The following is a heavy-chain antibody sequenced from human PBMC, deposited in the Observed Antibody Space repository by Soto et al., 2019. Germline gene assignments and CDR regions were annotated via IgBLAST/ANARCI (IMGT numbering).Heavy chain of an antibody. D-gene: IGHD2-2*02. CDR3: ARADYCSSTSCYMSDAFDI. Sequence: SETLSLTCAVSGYSISSIYYWGWIRQHPGKGLEWIGYIYYSGSTYYNPSLKSRVTISVDTSKNQFSLKLSSVTAADTAVYYCARADYCSSTSCYMSDAFDIWGQGTMVTVSS. CDR2: IYYSGST. J-gene: IGHJ3*02. CDR1: GYSISSIYY. V-gene: IGHV4-31*11.